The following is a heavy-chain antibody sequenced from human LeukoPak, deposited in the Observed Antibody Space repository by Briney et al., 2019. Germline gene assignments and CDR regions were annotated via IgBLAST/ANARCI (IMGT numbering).Heavy chain of an antibody. D-gene: IGHD1-7*01. Sequence: PGTSLRLSCAASGFTFSSYAMHWVRQAPGKGLEWVAVISYDGSDKYYADSVKGRFTISRDNSKDTLYLQMNSLRAEDTAVYYCARDLGITGTKGYFDYWGQGTLVTVSS. V-gene: IGHV3-30-3*01. CDR1: GFTFSSYA. J-gene: IGHJ4*02. CDR2: ISYDGSDK. CDR3: ARDLGITGTKGYFDY.